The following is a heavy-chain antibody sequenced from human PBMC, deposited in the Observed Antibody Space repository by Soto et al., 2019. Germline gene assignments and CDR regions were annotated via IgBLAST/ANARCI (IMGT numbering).Heavy chain of an antibody. D-gene: IGHD5-18*01. Sequence: QLQLQESGPGLVKPSETLSLTCTVSGGSISSSSYYWGWIRQPPGKGLEWIGSIYYSGSTYYNPSLKSRVTISVDTSKNQFSLKLSSVTAADTAVYYCAGKLWQKPIAAFDIWSKGTMVTVSS. CDR1: GGSISSSSYY. J-gene: IGHJ3*02. CDR2: IYYSGST. CDR3: AGKLWQKPIAAFDI. V-gene: IGHV4-39*01.